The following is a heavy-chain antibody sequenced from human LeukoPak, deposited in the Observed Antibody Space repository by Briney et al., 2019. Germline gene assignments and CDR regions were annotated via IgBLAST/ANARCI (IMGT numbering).Heavy chain of an antibody. Sequence: GGSLRLSCAASTFSFSEYPMGWVRQAPGKGLEWVAVISYDGSNKYYADSVKGRFTISRDNSKNTLYLQMNSLRAEDTAVYYCARGGYSYGFHYFDYWGQGTLVTVSS. CDR1: TFSFSEYP. CDR3: ARGGYSYGFHYFDY. D-gene: IGHD5-18*01. V-gene: IGHV3-30-3*01. J-gene: IGHJ4*02. CDR2: ISYDGSNK.